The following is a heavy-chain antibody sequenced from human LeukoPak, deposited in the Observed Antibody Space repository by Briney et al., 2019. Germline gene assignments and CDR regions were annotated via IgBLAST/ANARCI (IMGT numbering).Heavy chain of an antibody. D-gene: IGHD3-9*01. CDR3: AKIEGFGRYFDWLLLPYFDY. CDR2: IRYDGSNK. V-gene: IGHV3-30*02. CDR1: GFTFSSYA. J-gene: IGHJ4*02. Sequence: PGGSLRLSCAASGFTFSSYAMHWVRQAPGKGLEWVAFIRYDGSNKYYADSVKGRFTISRDNSKNTLYLQMNSLRAEDTAVYYCAKIEGFGRYFDWLLLPYFDYWGQGTLVTVSS.